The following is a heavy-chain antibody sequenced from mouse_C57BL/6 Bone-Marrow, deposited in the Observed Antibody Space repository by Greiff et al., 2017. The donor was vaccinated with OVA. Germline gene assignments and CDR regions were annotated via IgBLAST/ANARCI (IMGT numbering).Heavy chain of an antibody. Sequence: VQLKESGAELARPGASVKLSCKASGYTFTSYGISWVKQRTGQGLEWIGEIYPRSGNTYYNEKFKGKATLTADKSSSTAYMELRSLTSEDSAVYFCARWYYGSSRYYAMDYWGQGTSVTVSS. CDR1: GYTFTSYG. CDR3: ARWYYGSSRYYAMDY. J-gene: IGHJ4*01. D-gene: IGHD1-1*01. V-gene: IGHV1-81*01. CDR2: IYPRSGNT.